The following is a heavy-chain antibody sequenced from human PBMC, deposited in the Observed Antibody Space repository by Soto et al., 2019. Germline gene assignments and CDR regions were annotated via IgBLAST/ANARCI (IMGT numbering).Heavy chain of an antibody. CDR3: ASGYDLHDAFDI. J-gene: IGHJ3*02. V-gene: IGHV4-31*03. CDR2: IYYSGST. D-gene: IGHD5-12*01. Sequence: SETLSLTCTVSGGSISSGGYYWSWIRQHPGKGLEWIGYIYYSGSTYYNPSLKSRVTISVDTSKNQFSLKLSSVTAADTAVYYCASGYDLHDAFDIWGRGTMVTVSS. CDR1: GGSISSGGYY.